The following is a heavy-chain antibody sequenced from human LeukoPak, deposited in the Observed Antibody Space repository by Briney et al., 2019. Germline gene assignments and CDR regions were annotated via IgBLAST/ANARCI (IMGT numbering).Heavy chain of an antibody. Sequence: GGSLRLPCAASGFTFSNYWMHWVRQGPGKGLVWVSRINGDGSTTAYADSVKGRFTISRDNAKNTLYLQMNSLRAEDTAVYYCARITAATGSFDYRGQGTLVTVSS. D-gene: IGHD6-13*01. CDR3: ARITAATGSFDY. CDR1: GFTFSNYW. J-gene: IGHJ4*02. CDR2: INGDGSTT. V-gene: IGHV3-74*01.